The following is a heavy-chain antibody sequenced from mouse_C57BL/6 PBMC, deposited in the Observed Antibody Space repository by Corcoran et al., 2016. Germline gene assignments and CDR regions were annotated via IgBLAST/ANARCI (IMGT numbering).Heavy chain of an antibody. D-gene: IGHD1-1*01. CDR3: VFSGGGSYGGGGGWYFDV. Sequence: EVQLQQSGAELVKPGASVKLSCTASGFNIKDYYMHWVKQRTEQGLEWIGRIDPEDGETKYAPKFQGKATITADTSPNTAYLQPSSLTSEDTAVYVCVFSGGGSYGGGGGWYFDVWGTGTTVTVSS. CDR2: IDPEDGET. J-gene: IGHJ1*03. CDR1: GFNIKDYY. V-gene: IGHV14-2*01.